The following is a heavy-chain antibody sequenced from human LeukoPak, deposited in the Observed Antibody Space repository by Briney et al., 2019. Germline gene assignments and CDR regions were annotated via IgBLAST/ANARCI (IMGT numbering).Heavy chain of an antibody. CDR2: IIPIFGTP. CDR3: ASTVRTPISSSWYNYHYYYYMDV. Sequence: SVKVSCKASGGTFSNHAFNWVRQAPGEALDWMGRIIPIFGTPNYAQNFQGRVTITADESTSTAYMELSSLRSEDTAVYYCASTVRTPISSSWYNYHYYYYMDVWGKGTTVTVSS. J-gene: IGHJ6*03. CDR1: GGTFSNHA. D-gene: IGHD6-13*01. V-gene: IGHV1-69*13.